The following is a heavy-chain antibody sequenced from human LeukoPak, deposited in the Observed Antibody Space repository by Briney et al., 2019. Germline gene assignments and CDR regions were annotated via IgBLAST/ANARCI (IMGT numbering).Heavy chain of an antibody. V-gene: IGHV3-11*03. D-gene: IGHD1-26*01. CDR2: ISTFSTYT. CDR1: GFTFSDDY. Sequence: GGSLRLSCAASGFTFSDDYMSWIRQAPGKGLEWVSYISTFSTYTNYADSVKGRSTISRDNAKDSLYLQMNSLRADDTAVYYCATTFSESYYYYGMDGWGQGTTVTVSS. J-gene: IGHJ6*02. CDR3: ATTFSESYYYYGMDG.